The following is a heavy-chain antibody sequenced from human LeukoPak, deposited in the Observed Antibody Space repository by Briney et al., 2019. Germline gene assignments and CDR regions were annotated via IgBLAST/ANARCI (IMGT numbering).Heavy chain of an antibody. CDR1: GFTFSSYS. V-gene: IGHV3-21*01. D-gene: IGHD3-22*01. CDR2: ISSSSIYI. CDR3: ARASSGPFDAFDI. Sequence: PGGSLRLSCAASGFTFSSYSMNWVRYAPGKGLQMVSSISSSSIYIYYADSVKGRFTISRDNAKNSLYLQMNSLRAEDTAVYYCARASSGPFDAFDIWGQGTMVTVSS. J-gene: IGHJ3*02.